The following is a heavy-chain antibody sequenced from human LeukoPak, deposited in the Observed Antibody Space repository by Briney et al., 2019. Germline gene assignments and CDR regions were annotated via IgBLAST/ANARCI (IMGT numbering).Heavy chain of an antibody. V-gene: IGHV4-4*02. CDR1: GGSISSSNW. CDR3: ARDLVSGYYGSGSYSYYFYY. D-gene: IGHD3-10*01. CDR2: IYHSGST. Sequence: PSETLSLTCAVSGGSISSSNWWSWVRQPPGKGLEWIGEIYHSGSTNYNPSLKSRVTISVDKSKNQFYLKLSSVTAADTAVYYCARDLVSGYYGSGSYSYYFYYWGQGTLVIVSS. J-gene: IGHJ4*02.